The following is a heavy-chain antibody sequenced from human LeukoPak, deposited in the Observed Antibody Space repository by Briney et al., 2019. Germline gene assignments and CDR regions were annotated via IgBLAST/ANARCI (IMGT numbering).Heavy chain of an antibody. J-gene: IGHJ4*02. CDR2: ILYDGSNK. CDR1: GFRFSGNG. CDR3: TTDDYYDSSGYYLPIDY. D-gene: IGHD3-22*01. Sequence: GGSLRLSCAASGFRFSGNGMHWVRQAPGKGLEWVAFILYDGSNKYYGDSVKGRFTTSRDNSKNTLYLQMNSLKTEDTAVYYCTTDDYYDSSGYYLPIDYWGQGTLVTVSS. V-gene: IGHV3-30*02.